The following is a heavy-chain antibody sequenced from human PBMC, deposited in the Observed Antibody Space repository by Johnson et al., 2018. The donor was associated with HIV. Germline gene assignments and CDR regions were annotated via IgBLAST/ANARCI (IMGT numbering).Heavy chain of an antibody. CDR2: INQDGSEK. Sequence: VQVLESGGGLVQPGGSLRVYCAASGFTFRSYWMSWVRQAPGKGLEWVATINQDGSEKYYVDSVKGRFTVSRDNAKNSLFLQMNSLRAEDTTIYYCTGGWYNLSAFDIWGQGTMVTVSS. CDR3: TGGWYNLSAFDI. D-gene: IGHD6-19*01. CDR1: GFTFRSYW. J-gene: IGHJ3*02. V-gene: IGHV3-7*01.